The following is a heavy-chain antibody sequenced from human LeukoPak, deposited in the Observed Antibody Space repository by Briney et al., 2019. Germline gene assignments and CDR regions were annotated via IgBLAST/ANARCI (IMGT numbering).Heavy chain of an antibody. J-gene: IGHJ4*02. Sequence: QAGGSLRLSCAAPGFNFNGYWMSWVRQAPGKGLERVANIKKDGSEKYYVDSVKGRFTISRDNAKKSLYLQMNSLRAEDTAVYYCARHLSGITGYTYGRGIDYWGQGTLLTVSS. CDR2: IKKDGSEK. D-gene: IGHD5-18*01. CDR1: GFNFNGYW. CDR3: ARHLSGITGYTYGRGIDY. V-gene: IGHV3-7*01.